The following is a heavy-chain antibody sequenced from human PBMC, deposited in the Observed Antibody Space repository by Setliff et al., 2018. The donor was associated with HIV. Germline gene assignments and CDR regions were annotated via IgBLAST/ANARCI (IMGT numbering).Heavy chain of an antibody. CDR2: VHPSGSI. V-gene: IGHV4-34*01. D-gene: IGHD3-9*01. Sequence: TSETLSLTCAVSGVSFSGDYWSWVRQPPGKGLEWIAEVHPSGSINYNSSLKSRVVISVDTSNNQFSLTMTSVTAADTAVYYCARGRDWAKTGDFWGQGALVTVS. J-gene: IGHJ4*02. CDR1: GVSFSGDY. CDR3: ARGRDWAKTGDF.